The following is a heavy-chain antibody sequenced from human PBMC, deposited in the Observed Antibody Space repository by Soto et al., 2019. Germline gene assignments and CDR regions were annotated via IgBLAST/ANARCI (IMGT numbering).Heavy chain of an antibody. CDR2: IYFRGNT. CDR3: APGDGWEVLLAY. D-gene: IGHD4-17*01. V-gene: IGHV4-31*03. CDR1: GASINSGGYY. Sequence: QVHLQESGPGLVKPSQTLSLTCSVSGASINSGGYYWSWVRQLPGKGLEWIGYIYFRGNTYYNPSLESRVTISLDTALNQFSMKLSSVTVADTAVSFCAPGDGWEVLLAYSGTGTLVTVSS. J-gene: IGHJ4*02.